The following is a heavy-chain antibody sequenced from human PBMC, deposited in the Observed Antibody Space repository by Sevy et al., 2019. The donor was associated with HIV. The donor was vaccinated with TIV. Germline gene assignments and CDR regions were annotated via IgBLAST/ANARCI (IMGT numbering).Heavy chain of an antibody. Sequence: ASVKASCKVSGYTLSQLSMHWVRQAPGKGLEWMGSFDPEDGETLYAQKLQGRVTMTEDTSIDTAYMELNSLRSEDTAVYYCATTKDYYESSGCPFGYWGQGTLVTVSS. V-gene: IGHV1-24*01. CDR3: ATTKDYYESSGCPFGY. CDR1: GYTLSQLS. D-gene: IGHD3-22*01. J-gene: IGHJ4*02. CDR2: FDPEDGET.